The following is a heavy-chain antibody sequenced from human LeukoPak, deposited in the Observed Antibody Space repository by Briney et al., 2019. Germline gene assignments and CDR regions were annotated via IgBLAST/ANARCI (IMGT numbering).Heavy chain of an antibody. CDR3: ATQWELRAFDI. CDR2: IYTSGST. Sequence: SETLSLTCTVSGGSISSYYWGWIRQPAGKGLEWIGRIYTSGSTNYNPSLKSRVTMSVDTSKNQFSLKLSSVTAADTAVYYCATQWELRAFDIWGQGTMVTVSS. V-gene: IGHV4-4*07. CDR1: GGSISSYY. J-gene: IGHJ3*02. D-gene: IGHD1-26*01.